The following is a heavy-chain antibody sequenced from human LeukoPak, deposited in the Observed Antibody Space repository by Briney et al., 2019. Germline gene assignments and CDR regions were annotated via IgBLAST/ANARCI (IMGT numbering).Heavy chain of an antibody. CDR2: IRWNSGSI. CDR1: GFTFYGYA. CDR3: AKDISDLPAAGPQGSHFDY. D-gene: IGHD2-2*01. V-gene: IGHV3-9*01. J-gene: IGHJ4*02. Sequence: GGSLRLSCAASGFTFYGYAMHWVRQAPGKGLEWVSCIRWNSGSIGYADSVKGRFTISRDNAKNSLYLQMNSLRAEDTALYYCAKDISDLPAAGPQGSHFDYWGQGTLVTVSS.